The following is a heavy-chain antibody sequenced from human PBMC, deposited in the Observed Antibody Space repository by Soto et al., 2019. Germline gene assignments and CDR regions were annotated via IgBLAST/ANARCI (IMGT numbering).Heavy chain of an antibody. Sequence: GGSLRLSGAASGFTFSSYGMHWVRQAPGKGLEWVAVMSYDGSNKYYADSVKGRFTISRDNSKNTLDLQMNSLRGEDTVVYYCVKSLGGWLREFADYWGEGTLITISS. V-gene: IGHV3-30*18. CDR2: MSYDGSNK. D-gene: IGHD3-16*01. J-gene: IGHJ4*02. CDR1: GFTFSSYG. CDR3: VKSLGGWLREFADY.